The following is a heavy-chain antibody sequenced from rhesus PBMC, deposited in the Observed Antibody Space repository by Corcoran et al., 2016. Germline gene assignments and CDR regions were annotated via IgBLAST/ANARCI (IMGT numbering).Heavy chain of an antibody. V-gene: IGHV2-174*01. CDR3: ARNGYYEGDYGYYYNYGVDS. CDR2: IYWDDDK. CDR1: GFSISTSGMG. Sequence: QVTLKESGPALVKPTQTLTLTCTFSGFSISTSGMGVGWIRQPPGKAREWLALIYWDDDKYYSTSLNSRLTISKDTSTNQVVLTMTNIAPVDTATYCCARNGYYEGDYGYYYNYGVDSWGQGVVVTVSS. J-gene: IGHJ6*01. D-gene: IGHD3-9*01.